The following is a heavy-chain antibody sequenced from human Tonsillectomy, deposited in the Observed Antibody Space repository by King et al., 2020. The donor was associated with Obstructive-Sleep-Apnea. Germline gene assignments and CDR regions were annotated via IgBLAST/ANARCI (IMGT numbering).Heavy chain of an antibody. D-gene: IGHD3-16*01. J-gene: IGHJ4*02. CDR2: IYDTGTT. V-gene: IGHV4-31*03. CDR1: GDSFNSGAFY. CDR3: ARVRHQGDFVDY. Sequence: QLQESGPGLVKPSQTLSLTCSVSGDSFNSGAFYWGWIRHVPGKGLEWLGYIYDTGTTYYNPSLESRLTILVDTSQSQFSLKLRSVTAADTAVYFCARVRHQGDFVDYWGQGSLVVVSS.